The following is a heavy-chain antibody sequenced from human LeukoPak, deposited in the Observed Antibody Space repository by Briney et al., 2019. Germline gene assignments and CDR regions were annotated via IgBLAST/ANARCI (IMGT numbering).Heavy chain of an antibody. V-gene: IGHV4-38-2*02. J-gene: IGHJ4*02. CDR1: GYSISSGYY. Sequence: PSETLSLTCTVSGYSISSGYYWGWIRQPPGKGLEWIGSIYHSGSTYYNPSLKSRVTISVDTSKNQFSLKLSSVTAADTAVYYCARSSGDNFDYWGQGTLVTVSS. D-gene: IGHD2-15*01. CDR3: ARSSGDNFDY. CDR2: IYHSGST.